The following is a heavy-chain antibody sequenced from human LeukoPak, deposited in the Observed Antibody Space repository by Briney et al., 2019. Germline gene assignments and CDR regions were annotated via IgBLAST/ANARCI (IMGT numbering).Heavy chain of an antibody. V-gene: IGHV4-34*01. J-gene: IGHJ4*02. CDR1: GGSFSGYY. D-gene: IGHD3-3*01. Sequence: PSETLSLTCAVYGGSFSGYYWSWIRQPPGKGLEWIGEINHSGSTNYNPSLKSRVTISVDTSKNQFSLKLSSVTAADTAVYYCARLALFGVLDDYWGQGTLVTVSS. CDR3: ARLALFGVLDDY. CDR2: INHSGST.